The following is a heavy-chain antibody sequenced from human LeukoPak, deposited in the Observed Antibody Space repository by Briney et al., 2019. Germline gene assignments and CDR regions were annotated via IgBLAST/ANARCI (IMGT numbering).Heavy chain of an antibody. V-gene: IGHV3-30*02. J-gene: IGHJ4*02. CDR1: GFTFSSYG. CDR3: ANIYCSSTSCPDY. CDR2: IRYDGSNK. D-gene: IGHD2-2*01. Sequence: GGSLRLPCAASGFTFSSYGMHWVRQAPGKGLEWVAFIRYDGSNKYYADSVKGRFTISRDNSKNTLYLQMNSLRAEDTAVYYCANIYCSSTSCPDYWGQGTLVTVSS.